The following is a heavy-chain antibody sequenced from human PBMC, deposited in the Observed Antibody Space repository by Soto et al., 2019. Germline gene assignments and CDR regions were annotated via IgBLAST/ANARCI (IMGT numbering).Heavy chain of an antibody. CDR3: ANTVGFGGLDY. CDR1: GFTFSSYG. Sequence: GGSLRLSCAASGFTFSSYGMHWVRQAPGKGLEWVAVISYDGSNKYYADSVKGRFTISRDNSKNTLYLQMNSLRAEDTAVYYCANTVGFGGLDYWGQGTLVTVSS. V-gene: IGHV3-30*18. J-gene: IGHJ4*02. CDR2: ISYDGSNK. D-gene: IGHD3-10*01.